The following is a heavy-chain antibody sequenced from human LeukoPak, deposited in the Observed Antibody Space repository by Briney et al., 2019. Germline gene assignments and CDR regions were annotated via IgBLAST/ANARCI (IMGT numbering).Heavy chain of an antibody. D-gene: IGHD6-13*01. V-gene: IGHV1-2*02. CDR2: INPNSGGT. CDR1: GYTFTGYY. Sequence: ASVKVSCKASGYTFTGYYMHWVRQAPGQGLEWMGWINPNSGGTNYAQKFQGRVTMTRDTSISTAYMELSRLRSDDTAVYYCARSPPQQLVLGWFDPWGQGTLVTVSS. CDR3: ARSPPQQLVLGWFDP. J-gene: IGHJ5*02.